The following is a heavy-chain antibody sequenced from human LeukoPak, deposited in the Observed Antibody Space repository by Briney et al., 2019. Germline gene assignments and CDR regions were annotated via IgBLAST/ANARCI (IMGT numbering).Heavy chain of an antibody. CDR3: ARTPPLYGSGYGY. CDR2: INGGNGKT. CDR1: GYIFTSFA. V-gene: IGHV1-3*01. Sequence: ASVKVSCKASGYIFTSFAIHWVRQAPGQRLEWMGWINGGNGKTQYSQKFQGRVTITRDTSTSTAYMELRSLRSDDTAVYYCARTPPLYGSGYGYWGQGTLVTVSS. J-gene: IGHJ4*02. D-gene: IGHD3-10*01.